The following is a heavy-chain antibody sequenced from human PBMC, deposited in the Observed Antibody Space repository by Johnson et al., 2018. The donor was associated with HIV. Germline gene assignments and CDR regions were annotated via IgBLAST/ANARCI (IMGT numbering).Heavy chain of an antibody. J-gene: IGHJ3*02. CDR3: ARGGLGDYVVAFDI. CDR2: IKQDGSEK. Sequence: VQLVDSGGGLVQPGGSLRLSCAASGFAFSCYWLSWVRQAPGKGLEWVANIKQDGSEKYSMDSVKGRFTSSRDNAKNSLYLQMNSLRAEDTAVYYCARGGLGDYVVAFDIWGQGTMVTVSS. V-gene: IGHV3-7*01. D-gene: IGHD4-17*01. CDR1: GFAFSCYW.